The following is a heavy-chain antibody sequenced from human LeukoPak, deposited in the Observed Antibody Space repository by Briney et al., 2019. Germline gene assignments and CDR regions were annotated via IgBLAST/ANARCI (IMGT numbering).Heavy chain of an antibody. CDR1: GGTFSIYA. CDR2: IIPIFGTA. CDR3: ARAQGDYEPYYFDY. Sequence: SVKVSCKASGGTFSIYAISWVRQAPGQGLEWMGGIIPIFGTANYAQEFQGRVTITADESTSTAYMELSSLRSEDTAVYYCARAQGDYEPYYFDYWGQGTLVTVSS. D-gene: IGHD4-17*01. J-gene: IGHJ4*02. V-gene: IGHV1-69*13.